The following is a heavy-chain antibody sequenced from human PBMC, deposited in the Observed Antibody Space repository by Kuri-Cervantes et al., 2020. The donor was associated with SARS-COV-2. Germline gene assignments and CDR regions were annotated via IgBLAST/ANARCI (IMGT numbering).Heavy chain of an antibody. CDR2: INSDGSST. CDR3: ARDVSYSGSYGSFQH. CDR1: GSTFSSYW. Sequence: GESLKISCAASGSTFSSYWMHWVRQAPGKGLVWVSRINSDGSSTSYADSVKGRFTISRDNSKNTLYLQMNTLKTEDTAVFYCARDVSYSGSYGSFQHWGQGTLVTVSS. V-gene: IGHV3-74*01. J-gene: IGHJ1*01. D-gene: IGHD1-26*01.